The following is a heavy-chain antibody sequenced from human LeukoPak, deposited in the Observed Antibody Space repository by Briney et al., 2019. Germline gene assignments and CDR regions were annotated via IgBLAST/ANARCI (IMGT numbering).Heavy chain of an antibody. CDR1: GFTFNSFG. Sequence: GGSLRLSCAASGFTFNSFGMHWVRQAPGKGLEWVAVISYDGSNKYFADSVKGRFTISRDNSKNSLYLQMNSLRDEDTAVYYCARSIITMVRGVIINGYFDLWGRGTLVTVSS. J-gene: IGHJ2*01. V-gene: IGHV3-30*03. CDR2: ISYDGSNK. CDR3: ARSIITMVRGVIINGYFDL. D-gene: IGHD3-10*01.